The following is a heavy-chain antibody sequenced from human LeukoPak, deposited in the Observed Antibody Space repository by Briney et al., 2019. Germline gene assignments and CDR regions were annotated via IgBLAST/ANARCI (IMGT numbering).Heavy chain of an antibody. CDR1: GFTFSSYA. CDR3: ARENYYYYGMDV. V-gene: IGHV3-30-3*01. J-gene: IGHJ6*02. CDR2: ISYDGSNK. Sequence: GGSLRLSCAASGFTFSSYAMHWVRQAPGKGLEWVAVISYDGSNKYYADSVKGRFTISRDNSKNTLYLQVNSLRAEDTAVYYCARENYYYYGMDVWGQGTTVTVSS.